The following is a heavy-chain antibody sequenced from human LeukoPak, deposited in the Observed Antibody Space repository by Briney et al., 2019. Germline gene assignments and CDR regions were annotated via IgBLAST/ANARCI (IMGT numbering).Heavy chain of an antibody. V-gene: IGHV3-33*01. J-gene: IGHJ4*02. D-gene: IGHD6-13*01. CDR3: TRDNRRASANRGYSSSWYWAPFGY. CDR2: IWYDGSNK. CDR1: GFTFSSYG. Sequence: PGRSLRLSCAASGFTFSSYGMHWVRQAPGKGLEWVAVIWYDGSNKYYADSVKGRFTISRDNSKNTLYLQMSSLRAEDTAVYYCTRDNRRASANRGYSSSWYWAPFGYWGQGTLVTVSS.